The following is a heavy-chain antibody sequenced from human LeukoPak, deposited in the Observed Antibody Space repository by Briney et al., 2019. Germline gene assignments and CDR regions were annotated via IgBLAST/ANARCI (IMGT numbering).Heavy chain of an antibody. V-gene: IGHV3-33*01. J-gene: IGHJ4*02. D-gene: IGHD3-16*02. Sequence: GGSLRLSCAASGFTFSSYGMHWVRQAPGKGLEWVAVIWYDGSKTYYADSVKGRFTISRDSSKKTLYLQMNSLRAEDTAVYYCARGGNYRFDYWGQGTLVTVSS. CDR1: GFTFSSYG. CDR3: ARGGNYRFDY. CDR2: IWYDGSKT.